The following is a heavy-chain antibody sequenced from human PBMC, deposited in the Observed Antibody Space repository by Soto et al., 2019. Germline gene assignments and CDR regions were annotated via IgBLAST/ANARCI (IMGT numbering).Heavy chain of an antibody. V-gene: IGHV3-23*01. CDR1: GFTFSSYA. Sequence: GGSLRLSCAASGFTFSSYAMSWVRQAPGKGLEWVSAISGSGGSTYYADSVKGRFTIPRDNSKNTLYLQMNSLRAEDTAVYYCAKDEEQLVGGFDYWGQGTLVNVSS. CDR3: AKDEEQLVGGFDY. J-gene: IGHJ4*02. CDR2: ISGSGGST. D-gene: IGHD6-6*01.